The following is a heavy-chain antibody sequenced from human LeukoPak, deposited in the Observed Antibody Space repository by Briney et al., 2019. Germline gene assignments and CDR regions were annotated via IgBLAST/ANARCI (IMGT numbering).Heavy chain of an antibody. CDR3: ARDYSWFGELLPLDY. Sequence: GASVKVSCKASGYTFTSYGISWARQAPGQGLEWMGWISAYNGNTNYAQKLQGRVTMTTDTSTSTAYMELRSLRSDDTAVYYCARDYSWFGELLPLDYWGQGTLVTVSS. J-gene: IGHJ4*02. CDR2: ISAYNGNT. CDR1: GYTFTSYG. V-gene: IGHV1-18*01. D-gene: IGHD3-10*01.